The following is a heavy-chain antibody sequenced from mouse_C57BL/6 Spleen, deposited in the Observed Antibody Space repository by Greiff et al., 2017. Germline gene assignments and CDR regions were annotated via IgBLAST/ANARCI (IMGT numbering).Heavy chain of an antibody. J-gene: IGHJ3*01. CDR2: ISSGGDYI. D-gene: IGHD2-4*01. CDR3: TRVNDFLAWFAY. V-gene: IGHV5-9-1*02. Sequence: DVQLVESGEGLVKPGGSLKLSCAASGFTFSSYAMSWVRQTPEKRLEWVAYISSGGDYIYYADTVKGRFTISRDNARNTLYLQMSSLKSEDTAMYYCTRVNDFLAWFAYWGQGTLVTVSA. CDR1: GFTFSSYA.